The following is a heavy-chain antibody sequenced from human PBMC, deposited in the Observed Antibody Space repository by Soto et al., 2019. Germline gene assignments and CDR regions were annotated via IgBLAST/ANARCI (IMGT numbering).Heavy chain of an antibody. D-gene: IGHD3-9*01. CDR3: ARALTLRYFDWSGNWFDP. Sequence: SDTLSLTCTVSGGSLSSSSYYWGWIRQPPGKGLEWIGYIYYSGSTNYNPSLKSRVTISVDTSKNQFSLKLSSVTAADTAVYYCARALTLRYFDWSGNWFDPWGQGTLVNGSS. CDR1: GGSLSSSSYY. CDR2: IYYSGST. J-gene: IGHJ5*02. V-gene: IGHV4-61*01.